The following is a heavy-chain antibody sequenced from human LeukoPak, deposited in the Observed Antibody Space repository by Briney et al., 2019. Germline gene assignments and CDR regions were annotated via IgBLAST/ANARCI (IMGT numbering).Heavy chain of an antibody. J-gene: IGHJ4*02. CDR1: GGSISSTIYY. Sequence: SETLSLTCTVSGGSISSTIYYWGWIRQPPGKGLEWIGSVFYTGTTYYNPSLKSRVTISIDMSKNQFSLKLRSVTAADTAVYYCASRAFWQKFGYLKFEYDYWGQGTLITVSS. V-gene: IGHV4-39*01. CDR2: VFYTGTT. D-gene: IGHD2-2*03. CDR3: ASRAFWQKFGYLKFEYDY.